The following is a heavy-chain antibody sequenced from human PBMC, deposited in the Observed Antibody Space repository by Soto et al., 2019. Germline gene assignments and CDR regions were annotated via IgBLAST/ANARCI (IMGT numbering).Heavy chain of an antibody. V-gene: IGHV4-4*02. CDR3: ARTRYYDFWSGYNY. D-gene: IGHD3-3*01. Sequence: PSETLSLTCAVSGGSISSSNWWSWVRQPPGKGLEWIGEIYHSGSTNYNPSLKSRVTISVDKSKNQFSLKLSSVTAADTVVYYCARTRYYDFWSGYNYWGQGTLVTVSS. J-gene: IGHJ4*02. CDR2: IYHSGST. CDR1: GGSISSSNW.